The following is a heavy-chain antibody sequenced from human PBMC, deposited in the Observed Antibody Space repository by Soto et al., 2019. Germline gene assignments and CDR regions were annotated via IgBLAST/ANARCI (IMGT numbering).Heavy chain of an antibody. CDR1: GFTFSIYD. CDR3: ARDRIGSGWSLDY. Sequence: EVQLLESGGGLVQPGGSLRLSCAASGFTFSIYDMSWVRQAPGKGLEWVSAITGSGYGTYYADSMKGRFTISRDNSKNMLYLQMNSLRAEDTAVYYCARDRIGSGWSLDYWGQGTMVTVSS. CDR2: ITGSGYGT. V-gene: IGHV3-23*01. D-gene: IGHD6-19*01. J-gene: IGHJ4*02.